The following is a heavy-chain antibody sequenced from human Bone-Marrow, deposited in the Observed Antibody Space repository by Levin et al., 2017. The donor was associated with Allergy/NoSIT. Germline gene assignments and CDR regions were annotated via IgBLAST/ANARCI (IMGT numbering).Heavy chain of an antibody. CDR2: IWYDGSKK. CDR1: GYNFNTYG. V-gene: IGHV3-33*03. CDR3: ARVIYHERNGHLDY. D-gene: IGHD2-21*01. Sequence: GGSLRLSCAASGYNFNTYGIHWVRQAPGKGLEWVAVIWYDGSKKYYADPVKGRFSISRDNSKNTVYLQMDSLRAEDTAVYYCARVIYHERNGHLDYWGQGTLVTVSS. J-gene: IGHJ4*01.